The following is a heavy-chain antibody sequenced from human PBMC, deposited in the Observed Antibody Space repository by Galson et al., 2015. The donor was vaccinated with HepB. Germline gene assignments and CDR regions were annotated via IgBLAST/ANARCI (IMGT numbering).Heavy chain of an antibody. Sequence: SVKVSCKASGDTFSSYTISWVRQAPGQGLEWMGGIIPMFGTANYAQNFQARVTITADESTSTAYMEMSSLRSEDTAIFYCATNGSYSRATSAYFQNWGQGTLVTVSS. J-gene: IGHJ1*01. D-gene: IGHD3-10*01. CDR1: GDTFSSYT. CDR3: ATNGSYSRATSAYFQN. CDR2: IIPMFGTA. V-gene: IGHV1-69*13.